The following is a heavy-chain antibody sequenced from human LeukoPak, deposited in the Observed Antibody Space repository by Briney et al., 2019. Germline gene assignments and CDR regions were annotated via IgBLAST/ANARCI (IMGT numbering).Heavy chain of an antibody. Sequence: GGSLRLSCAASGFTVSSNYMSWVRQAPGKGLEWVSVIYSGGSTYYADSVKGRFTISRGNSKNTLYLQMNSLRAEDTAVYYCARENSWKYDYWGQGTLVTVSS. CDR3: ARENSWKYDY. V-gene: IGHV3-53*01. J-gene: IGHJ4*02. D-gene: IGHD1-7*01. CDR2: IYSGGST. CDR1: GFTVSSNY.